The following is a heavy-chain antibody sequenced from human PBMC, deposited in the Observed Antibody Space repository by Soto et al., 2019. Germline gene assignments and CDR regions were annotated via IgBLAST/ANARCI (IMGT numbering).Heavy chain of an antibody. CDR3: ARGSYYPNAFFDF. CDR1: GASISSADYY. V-gene: IGHV4-30-4*01. D-gene: IGHD1-26*01. Sequence: QVQLQESGPGLVKPSQTLSLTCTVSGASISSADYYWSWIRQPPGEGLEWIGYIWYSGSAYQNPSLKSRVTMSVDTSKNQFSLKLSSVTAADTAVYYCARGSYYPNAFFDFWGRGTLVTVSS. J-gene: IGHJ4*02. CDR2: IWYSGSA.